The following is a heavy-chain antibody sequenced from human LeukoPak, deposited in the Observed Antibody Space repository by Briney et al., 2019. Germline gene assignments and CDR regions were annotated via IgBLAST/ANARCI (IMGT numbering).Heavy chain of an antibody. Sequence: SETLSLTGTGSGFSISSYYWSWIRQPAGKGLEWIGRIYTSGSTNYNPSLKSRVTMSVDTSKNHFSLKLSSVTAADTAAYYCARGNWFDPWGQGTLVTVSS. CDR2: IYTSGST. CDR1: GFSISSYY. V-gene: IGHV4-4*07. CDR3: ARGNWFDP. J-gene: IGHJ5*02.